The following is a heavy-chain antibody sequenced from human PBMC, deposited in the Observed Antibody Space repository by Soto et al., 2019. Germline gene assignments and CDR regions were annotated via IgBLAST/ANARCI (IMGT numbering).Heavy chain of an antibody. J-gene: IGHJ5*01. V-gene: IGHV5-51*01. Sequence: GESLKISCQGSGYTFTGYWIGWVRQMPGKGLEWMRIIYPGDSDTRYSPSFQGQVTISADKSINTAYLQWSSLKASDPALYSWVEQQNLPWVNSWGKGTLVPVS. CDR3: VEQQNLPWVNS. D-gene: IGHD6-13*01. CDR1: GYTFTGYW. CDR2: IYPGDSDT.